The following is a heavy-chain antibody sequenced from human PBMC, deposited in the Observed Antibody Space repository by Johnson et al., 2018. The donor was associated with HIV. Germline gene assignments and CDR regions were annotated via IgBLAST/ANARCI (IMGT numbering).Heavy chain of an antibody. Sequence: GSTYYADSVKGRFTISRDNSKNTLYLQMNSLRAEDTAVYYCAKDTGDWDDAFYIWGQGTMVTVSS. D-gene: IGHD1-14*01. CDR2: GST. J-gene: IGHJ3*02. V-gene: IGHV3-23*01. CDR3: AKDTGDWDDAFYI.